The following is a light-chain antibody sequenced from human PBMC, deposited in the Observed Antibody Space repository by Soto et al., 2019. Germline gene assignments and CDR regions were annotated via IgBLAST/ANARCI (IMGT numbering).Light chain of an antibody. V-gene: IGKV3-20*01. CDR2: GAS. CDR1: QSVSSSY. Sequence: EIVLTQSPCTLSLSPGERATLSCSVSQSVSSSYLAWYQQKPGQAPRLLIYGASSRATGIPDRFSGSGSGTDFTLTISRLEPEDFAVYYCQQYGSSPDAFGQGTRLEIK. CDR3: QQYGSSPDA. J-gene: IGKJ5*01.